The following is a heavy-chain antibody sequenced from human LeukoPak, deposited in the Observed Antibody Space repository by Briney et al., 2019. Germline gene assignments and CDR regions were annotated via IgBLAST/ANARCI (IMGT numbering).Heavy chain of an antibody. CDR3: ARYGYSYGQDDFDY. J-gene: IGHJ4*02. CDR1: GYTFTSYG. V-gene: IGHV1-69*13. CDR2: IIPIFGTA. Sequence: SVKVSCKASGYTFTSYGISWVRQAPGQGLEWMGGIIPIFGTANYAQKFQGRVTITADESTSTAYMELSSLRSEDTAVYYCARYGYSYGQDDFDYWGQGTLVTVSS. D-gene: IGHD5-18*01.